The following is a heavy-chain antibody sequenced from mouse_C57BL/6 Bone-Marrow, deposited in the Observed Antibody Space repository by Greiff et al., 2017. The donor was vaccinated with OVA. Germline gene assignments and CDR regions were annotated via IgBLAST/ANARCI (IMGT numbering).Heavy chain of an antibody. CDR2: ISDGGSYT. J-gene: IGHJ3*01. CDR3: ARSYYGSSYGRFAY. CDR1: GFTFSSYA. V-gene: IGHV5-4*01. Sequence: EVQLVESGGGLVKPGGSLKLSCAASGFTFSSYAMSWVRQTPEKRLEWVATISDGGSYTYYPDNVKGRFTISRDNAKNTLYLQMSSLKSEDTAMYYCARSYYGSSYGRFAYWGQGTLVTVSA. D-gene: IGHD1-1*01.